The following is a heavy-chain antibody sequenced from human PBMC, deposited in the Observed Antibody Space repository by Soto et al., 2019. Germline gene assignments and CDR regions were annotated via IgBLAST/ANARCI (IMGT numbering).Heavy chain of an antibody. Sequence: EVQLVESGGGLVKPGGSLRLSCAASGFTFSSYSMNWVRQAPGKGLGWVSSISSSSSYIYYADSVKGRFTISRDNAKNSLYLQMNSLRAEDTAVYYCARDQVGSVDAFDIWGQGTMVTVSS. V-gene: IGHV3-21*01. J-gene: IGHJ3*02. CDR1: GFTFSSYS. D-gene: IGHD6-25*01. CDR3: ARDQVGSVDAFDI. CDR2: ISSSSSYI.